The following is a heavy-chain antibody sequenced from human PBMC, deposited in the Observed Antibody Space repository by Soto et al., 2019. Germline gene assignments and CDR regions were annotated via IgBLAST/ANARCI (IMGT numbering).Heavy chain of an antibody. CDR3: ARXRLRGYSYGTHYNWFDP. V-gene: IGHV5-51*01. D-gene: IGHD5-18*01. CDR1: GYSFTIYW. J-gene: IGHJ5*02. CDR2: IYPGDSDT. Sequence: PGESLKISCKGSGYSFTIYWIGWVRQMPGKGLEWMGIIYPGDSDTRYSPSFQGQVTISADKSISTAYLQWSSLKASDTAMYYCARXRLRGYSYGTHYNWFDPWGQGTLVTVSS.